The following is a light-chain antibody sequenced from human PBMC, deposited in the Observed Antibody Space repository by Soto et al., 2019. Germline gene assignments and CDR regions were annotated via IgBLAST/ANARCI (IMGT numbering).Light chain of an antibody. CDR3: QQYNDWPLLT. CDR1: QTISSY. Sequence: EIVLTHSPATLSLSPGERATLSCRASQTISSYLAWYQHKPGQAPRLLIYGASTRATGVPARFSGSGSGTEFTLTISSLQSEDFAVYYCQQYNDWPLLTFGGGTKVDI. J-gene: IGKJ4*01. CDR2: GAS. V-gene: IGKV3-15*01.